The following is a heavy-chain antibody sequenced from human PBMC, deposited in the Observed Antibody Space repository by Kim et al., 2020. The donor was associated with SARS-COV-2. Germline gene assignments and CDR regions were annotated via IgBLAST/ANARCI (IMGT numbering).Heavy chain of an antibody. J-gene: IGHJ6*01. CDR1: GGSFSGYY. CDR2: INHSGST. CDR3: ARVVGAIFGVVIIPHYYY. V-gene: IGHV4-34*01. D-gene: IGHD3-3*01. Sequence: SETLSLTCAVYGGSFSGYYWSWIRQPPGKGLEWIGEINHSGSTNYNPSLKSRVTISVDTSKNQFSLKLSSVTAADTAVYYCARVVGAIFGVVIIPHYYY.